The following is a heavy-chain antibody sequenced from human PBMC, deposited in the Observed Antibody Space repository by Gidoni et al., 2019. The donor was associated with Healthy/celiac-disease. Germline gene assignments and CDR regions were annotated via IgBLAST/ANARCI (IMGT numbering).Heavy chain of an antibody. D-gene: IGHD3-3*01. CDR3: ARVLRSGGRLYYFDY. CDR1: GGSISSYY. Sequence: QVQLQESGPGLVKPSETLSLTCTVSGGSISSYYWSWIRQPPGKGLEWIGRIYTSGSTNYNPSLKSRVTMSVDTSKNQFSLKLSSVTAADTAVYYCARVLRSGGRLYYFDYWGQGTLVTVSS. V-gene: IGHV4-4*07. J-gene: IGHJ4*02. CDR2: IYTSGST.